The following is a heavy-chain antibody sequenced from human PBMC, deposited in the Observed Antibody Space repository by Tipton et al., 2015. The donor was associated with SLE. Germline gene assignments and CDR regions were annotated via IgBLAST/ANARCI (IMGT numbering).Heavy chain of an antibody. D-gene: IGHD3/OR15-3a*01. V-gene: IGHV3-48*01. CDR2: ISSITTI. CDR1: GGTFRTFS. Sequence: SLRLSCAASGGTFRTFSMNWVRQAPGKGLEWISYISSITTIKYADSVKGRFTVSRDNAKSLLYLHMDRLRVEDTAVYYCARDGLRGIGKFFDYWGQGTLVTVSS. J-gene: IGHJ4*02. CDR3: ARDGLRGIGKFFDY.